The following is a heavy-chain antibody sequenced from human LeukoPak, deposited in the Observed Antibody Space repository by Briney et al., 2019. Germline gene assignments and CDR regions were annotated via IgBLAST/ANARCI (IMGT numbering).Heavy chain of an antibody. J-gene: IGHJ1*01. V-gene: IGHV1-2*02. CDR2: INPNSGGT. CDR3: ARDLGIVVVPAGNFQH. D-gene: IGHD2-2*01. CDR1: GYTFTSYG. Sequence: ASVKVSCKASGYTFTSYGISWVRQAPGQGLEWMGWINPNSGGTNYAQKFQGRVTMTRDTSISTAYMELSRLRSDDTAVYYCARDLGIVVVPAGNFQHWGQGTLVTVSS.